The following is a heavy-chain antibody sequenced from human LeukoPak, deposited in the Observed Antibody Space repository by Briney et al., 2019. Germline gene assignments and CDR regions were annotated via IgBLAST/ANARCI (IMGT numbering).Heavy chain of an antibody. CDR3: AKMISNYDRGDY. Sequence: GGSLRLSCAASGFTFSSYGMHWVRQAPGKGLEWVAFIRYDGSNKYYADSVKGRFTISRDNSKNTLYLQMNSPRAEDTAVYYCAKMISNYDRGDYWGQGTLVTVSS. CDR1: GFTFSSYG. J-gene: IGHJ4*02. V-gene: IGHV3-30*02. D-gene: IGHD4-11*01. CDR2: IRYDGSNK.